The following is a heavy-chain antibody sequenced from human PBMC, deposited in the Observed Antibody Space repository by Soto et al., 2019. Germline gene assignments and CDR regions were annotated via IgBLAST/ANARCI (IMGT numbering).Heavy chain of an antibody. Sequence: QVQLVESGGAVVQPETSLRLSCAASGVAFSTYGVHWVRQAPGKGLEWVAILSYDGHNEYYTDSVKGRFTISRDTSRNTLYLQMDRLRADDTAMYYCAKDRGFGEYLFDSWGQGTLVTVSS. CDR3: AKDRGFGEYLFDS. D-gene: IGHD3-10*01. CDR1: GVAFSTYG. CDR2: LSYDGHNE. V-gene: IGHV3-30*18. J-gene: IGHJ4*02.